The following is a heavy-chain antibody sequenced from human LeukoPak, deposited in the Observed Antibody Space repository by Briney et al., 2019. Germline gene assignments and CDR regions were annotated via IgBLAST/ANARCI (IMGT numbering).Heavy chain of an antibody. V-gene: IGHV4-59*12. CDR3: AREVNGPFDY. CDR2: IYYSGST. D-gene: IGHD2-21*01. Sequence: PSETLSLTCTVSGGSISSYYWSWIRQPPGKGLEWIGYIYYSGSTNYNPSLKSRVTMSVDTSKNQFSLKLSSVTAADTAVYYCAREVNGPFDYWGQGTLVTVSS. J-gene: IGHJ4*02. CDR1: GGSISSYY.